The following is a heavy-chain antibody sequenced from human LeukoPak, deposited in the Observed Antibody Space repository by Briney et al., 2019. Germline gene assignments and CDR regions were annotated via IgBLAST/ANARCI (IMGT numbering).Heavy chain of an antibody. CDR1: GGSFSGYY. CDR2: INHSGST. CDR3: ARGNYDYVWGSYRLNWFDP. Sequence: SETLSLTCAVYGGSFSGYYWSWIRQPPGKGLEWIGEINHSGSTNYNPSLKSRVTISVDTSKNQFSLKLSSVTAADTAVYYCARGNYDYVWGSYRLNWFDPWGQGTLVTVSS. J-gene: IGHJ5*02. V-gene: IGHV4-34*01. D-gene: IGHD3-16*02.